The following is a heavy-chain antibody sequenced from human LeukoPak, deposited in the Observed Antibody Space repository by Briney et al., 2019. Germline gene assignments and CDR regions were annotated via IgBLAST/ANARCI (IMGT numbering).Heavy chain of an antibody. CDR3: ASSGPGGIAAAGTDAFDI. J-gene: IGHJ3*02. D-gene: IGHD6-13*01. Sequence: SETLPLTCTVSGGSISSSSYYWGWIRQPPGKGLEWIGSIYYSGSTYYNPSLKSRVTISVDTSKNQFSLKLSSVTAADTAVYYCASSGPGGIAAAGTDAFDIWGQGTMVTVSS. CDR2: IYYSGST. V-gene: IGHV4-39*01. CDR1: GGSISSSSYY.